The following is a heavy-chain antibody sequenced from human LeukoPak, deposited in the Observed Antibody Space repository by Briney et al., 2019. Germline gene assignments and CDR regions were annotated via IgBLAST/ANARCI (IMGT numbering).Heavy chain of an antibody. D-gene: IGHD6-13*01. V-gene: IGHV4-59*01. CDR1: GGSISTYY. CDR2: INYSGGT. CDR3: AREYSSSAPPLY. Sequence: TSETLSLTCTVSGGSISTYYWSWIRQPPGKGLEWIGNINYSGGTKYNPSLKSRVTISVDTSKNQFSPKLSSVTAADTALYYCAREYSSSAPPLYWGQGTLVTVSS. J-gene: IGHJ4*02.